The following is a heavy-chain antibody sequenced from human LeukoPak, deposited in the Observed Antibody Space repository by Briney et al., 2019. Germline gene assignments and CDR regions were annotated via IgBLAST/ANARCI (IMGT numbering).Heavy chain of an antibody. CDR2: MNPKTGKT. D-gene: IGHD3-22*01. CDR3: AGSYDSSGLIDY. CDR1: GYTFSSYE. Sequence: ASVKVSCKTSGYTFSSYEINWVRQAAGRGLEWVGWMNPKTGKTAYARNLQGRVTITRDTSISTAYMDLSALRSEDTAVYYCAGSYDSSGLIDYWGQGTLVTVSS. V-gene: IGHV1-8*01. J-gene: IGHJ4*02.